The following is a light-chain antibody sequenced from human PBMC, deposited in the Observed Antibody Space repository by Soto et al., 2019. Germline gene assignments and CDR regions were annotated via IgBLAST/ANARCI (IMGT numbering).Light chain of an antibody. V-gene: IGKV3-15*01. CDR1: QSVSSN. CDR3: QQLLSYPIT. CDR2: GAS. Sequence: EIVMTQSPATLSVSPGERATLSCRASQSVSSNLAWYQQKPGQAPRLLIYGASTRATGIPARFSGSGSGTEFTLTISSLQSEDFAVYYCQQLLSYPITFGQGTRLEIK. J-gene: IGKJ5*01.